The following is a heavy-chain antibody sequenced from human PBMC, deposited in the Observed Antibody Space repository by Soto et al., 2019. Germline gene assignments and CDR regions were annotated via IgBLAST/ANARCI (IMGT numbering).Heavy chain of an antibody. D-gene: IGHD3-10*01. Sequence: ASVKVSCKASGYTFVSCGISWVRQGPGQGLEWMGWISPYNGKTNYAQKLQDRVTLTTDTSTSTAYMELRGLRSDDTAVYYCVRDLDGSGSYYTGYWGQGTLVRVSS. J-gene: IGHJ4*02. CDR3: VRDLDGSGSYYTGY. V-gene: IGHV1-18*01. CDR1: GYTFVSCG. CDR2: ISPYNGKT.